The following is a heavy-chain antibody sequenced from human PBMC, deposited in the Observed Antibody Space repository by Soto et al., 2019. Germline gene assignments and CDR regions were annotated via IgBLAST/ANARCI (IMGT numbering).Heavy chain of an antibody. J-gene: IGHJ6*02. CDR1: GYTFTVYY. Sequence: GASVKVSCKASGYTFTVYYVHWVREAPGQGLEWRGWINPETGGTSYAQKFQGRVTLSRDTSINTAYLELSSLRFDDAAVYFCARERFQVISDGMDVWGQGTTVTVSS. CDR2: INPETGGT. V-gene: IGHV1-2*02. D-gene: IGHD2-21*01. CDR3: ARERFQVISDGMDV.